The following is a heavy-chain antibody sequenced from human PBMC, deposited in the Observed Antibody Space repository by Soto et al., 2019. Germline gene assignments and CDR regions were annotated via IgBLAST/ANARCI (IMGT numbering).Heavy chain of an antibody. D-gene: IGHD6-13*01. V-gene: IGHV4-31*03. Sequence: QVLLQESGPGLMKPSQTLSLTCTVSGLTISSASYYWSWIRQHPGKGLEWVGNIYYNGSTYYSPSLKSRVTLWVDTCKNQFSLRLASVTAADTAVYYCARYRISGSWSKFDYWGQGTLGTVSS. J-gene: IGHJ4*02. CDR3: ARYRISGSWSKFDY. CDR1: GLTISSASYY. CDR2: IYYNGST.